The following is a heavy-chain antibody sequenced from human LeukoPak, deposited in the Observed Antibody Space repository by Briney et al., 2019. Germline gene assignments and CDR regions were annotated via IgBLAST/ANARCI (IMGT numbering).Heavy chain of an antibody. CDR1: GGSISSSYY. J-gene: IGHJ5*02. V-gene: IGHV4-39*01. CDR2: IYYSGST. CDR3: ARQNYYYGSGSYNWFDP. D-gene: IGHD3-10*01. Sequence: PSETLSLTCTVSGGSISSSYYWGWIRQPPGKGLEWIGSIYYSGSTYYNPSLKSRVTISVGTSKNQFSLKLSSVTAADTAVYYCARQNYYYGSGSYNWFDPWGQGTLVTVSS.